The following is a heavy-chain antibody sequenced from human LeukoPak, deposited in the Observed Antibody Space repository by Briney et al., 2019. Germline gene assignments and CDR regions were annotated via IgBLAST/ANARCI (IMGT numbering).Heavy chain of an antibody. CDR3: ARSRITMIVVVN. D-gene: IGHD3-22*01. CDR2: IYTSGST. J-gene: IGHJ4*02. Sequence: SETLSLTCTVSGGSISSGSYYWSWIRQPAGRGLEWIGRIYTSGSTNYNPSLKSRVTISVDTSKNQFSLKLTSVTAADTAVYYCARSRITMIVVVNWGQGTLVTVSS. CDR1: GGSISSGSYY. V-gene: IGHV4-61*02.